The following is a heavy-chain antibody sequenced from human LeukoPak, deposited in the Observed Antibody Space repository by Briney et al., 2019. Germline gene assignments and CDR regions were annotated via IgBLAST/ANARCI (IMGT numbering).Heavy chain of an antibody. CDR1: GFTFSSYA. D-gene: IGHD3-9*01. V-gene: IGHV3-23*01. Sequence: GGXXRLSCAASGFTFSSYAMSWVRQAPGKGLEWVSAISGSGGNTYYADSVKGRFTISRDNSKNTLYLQMNSLRAEDTAVYYCAKGTVLRYFDWLGAFDIWGQGTMVTVSS. J-gene: IGHJ3*02. CDR2: ISGSGGNT. CDR3: AKGTVLRYFDWLGAFDI.